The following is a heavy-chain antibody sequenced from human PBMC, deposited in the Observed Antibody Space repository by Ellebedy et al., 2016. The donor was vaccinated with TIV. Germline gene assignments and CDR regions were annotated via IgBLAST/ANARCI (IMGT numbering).Heavy chain of an antibody. V-gene: IGHV3-21*01. D-gene: IGHD4-17*01. CDR2: ISTTSNYI. CDR3: ARKVPAPTTVPPNWYFDL. J-gene: IGHJ2*01. CDR1: GFTFSSYT. Sequence: GESLKISCAASGFTFSSYTINWVRQAPGKGLEWVSSISTTSNYIYYADSLKGRFTISRENAKNSMSLKMNSLGAEDTAVYYCARKVPAPTTVPPNWYFDLWGRGTLVTVSS.